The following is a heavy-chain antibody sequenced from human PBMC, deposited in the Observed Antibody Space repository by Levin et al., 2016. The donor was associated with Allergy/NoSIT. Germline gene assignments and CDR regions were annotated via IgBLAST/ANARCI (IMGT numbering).Heavy chain of an antibody. CDR3: ARSEIAARWMFDP. V-gene: IGHV3-21*01. Sequence: WIRQPPGKGLEWVSSISSSSSYIYYADSVKGRFTISRDNAKNSLYLQMNSLRAEDTAVYYCARSEIAARWMFDPWGQGTLVTVSS. D-gene: IGHD6-6*01. CDR2: ISSSSSYI. J-gene: IGHJ5*02.